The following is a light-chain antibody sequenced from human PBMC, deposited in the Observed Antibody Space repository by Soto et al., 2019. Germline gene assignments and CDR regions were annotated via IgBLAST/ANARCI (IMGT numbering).Light chain of an antibody. CDR2: GAS. CDR3: QQRDNWPSS. Sequence: EIVMTQSPATLSVSPGERSPLSFRASQSVSSNLAWYQQKPGQAPRLLIYGASTRATGIPARFSGSGSGTDFSLTISSLAPEDFAVYYCQQRDNWPSSFGGGTKVDI. J-gene: IGKJ4*01. CDR1: QSVSSN. V-gene: IGKV3-15*01.